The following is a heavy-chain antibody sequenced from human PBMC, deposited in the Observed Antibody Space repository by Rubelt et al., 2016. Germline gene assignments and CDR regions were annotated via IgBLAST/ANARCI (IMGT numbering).Heavy chain of an antibody. Sequence: QVQLVQSGAEVKKPGASVKVSCKASGYTFTSYGISWVRQAPGQGLEWMGWISAYNGNTNYAQKLQGRVTMTPDTSTSTAYMELWSLRSDDTAVYYCARDVGGNSVLYYFDYWGQGTLVTVSS. CDR2: ISAYNGNT. D-gene: IGHD4-23*01. CDR3: ARDVGGNSVLYYFDY. J-gene: IGHJ4*02. CDR1: GYTFTSYG. V-gene: IGHV1-18*01.